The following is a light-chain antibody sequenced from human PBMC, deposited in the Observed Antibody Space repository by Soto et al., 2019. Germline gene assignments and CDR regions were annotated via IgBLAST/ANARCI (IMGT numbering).Light chain of an antibody. CDR3: QQYDNLLT. CDR1: QDISNY. J-gene: IGKJ4*01. V-gene: IGKV1-33*01. Sequence: DIQMTQSPSSLSASVGDRVTITCQASQDISNYLNWYQQKPGKAPKLLIDDASNLETGVPSRFCGSGSGTDFTFTISSLQPEDIATYYCQQYDNLLTFGGGTKVEIK. CDR2: DAS.